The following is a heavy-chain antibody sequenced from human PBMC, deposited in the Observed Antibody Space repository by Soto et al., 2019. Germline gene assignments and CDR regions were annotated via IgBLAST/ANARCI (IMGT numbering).Heavy chain of an antibody. CDR3: AREDYYDSSGYSGRRFDP. V-gene: IGHV4-30-4*01. CDR2: IYDSGST. D-gene: IGHD3-22*01. J-gene: IGHJ5*02. CDR1: GGSISSGDYY. Sequence: SETLSLTCTVSGGSISSGDYYWNWIRQPPGKGLEWIGYIYDSGSTSYNPSLKSRIIISLDTSKNQFSLKLRSVTAADTAVYYCAREDYYDSSGYSGRRFDPWGQGTLVTVS.